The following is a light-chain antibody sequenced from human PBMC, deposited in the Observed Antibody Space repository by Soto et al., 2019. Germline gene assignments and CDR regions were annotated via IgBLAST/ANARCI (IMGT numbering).Light chain of an antibody. CDR2: SNN. J-gene: IGLJ3*02. CDR3: AAWDDSLSGNWV. CDR1: SSNIGRNY. V-gene: IGLV1-47*02. Sequence: QAVVTQPPSASGTPGQRVTISCSGSSSNIGRNYVYWYQQLPGTAPKLLIYSNNQRPSGVPDRFSGSKSGTSASLAISGLRSEDEADYYCAAWDDSLSGNWVFGGGTKLTVL.